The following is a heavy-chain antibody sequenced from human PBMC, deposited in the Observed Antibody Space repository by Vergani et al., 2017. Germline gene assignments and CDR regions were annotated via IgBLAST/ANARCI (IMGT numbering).Heavy chain of an antibody. CDR2: IYYSGST. CDR1: GGSISSYY. D-gene: IGHD3-3*01. V-gene: IGHV4-59*01. CDR3: AREVRYYDFWSGRMDV. J-gene: IGHJ6*02. Sequence: QVQLQESSPGLVKPSETLSLTCTVSGGSISSYYWSWIRQPPGKGLEWIGYIYYSGSTNYNPSLKSRVTISVDTSKNQFSLKLSSVTAADTAVYYCAREVRYYDFWSGRMDVWGQGTTVTVSS.